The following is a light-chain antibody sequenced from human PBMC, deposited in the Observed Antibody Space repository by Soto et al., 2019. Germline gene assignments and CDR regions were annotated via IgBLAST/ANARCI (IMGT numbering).Light chain of an antibody. J-gene: IGLJ2*01. V-gene: IGLV2-14*03. Sequence: QSVLTQPASVSGSPGQAITISCSGTSSDVGAFNYVSWYQQHPGKAPKLMIYDVSNRPSGIPERFSGSNSGNTATLIISRVEAGDEADYYCQVWGSNIDHVVIGGGTKLTVL. CDR2: DVS. CDR3: QVWGSNIDHVV. CDR1: SSDVGAFNY.